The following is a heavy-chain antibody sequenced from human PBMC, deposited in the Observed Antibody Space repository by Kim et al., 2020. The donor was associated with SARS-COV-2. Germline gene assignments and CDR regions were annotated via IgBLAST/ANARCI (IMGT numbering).Heavy chain of an antibody. J-gene: IGHJ6*03. Sequence: SETLSLTCAVYGGSFSGYYWSWIRQPPGKGLEWIGEINHSGSTNYNPSLKSRVTISVDTSKNQFSLKLSSVTAADTAVYYCARGEPWTTVVPYYMDVWGKGTTVTVSS. V-gene: IGHV4-34*01. CDR3: ARGEPWTTVVPYYMDV. CDR2: INHSGST. CDR1: GGSFSGYY. D-gene: IGHD4-17*01.